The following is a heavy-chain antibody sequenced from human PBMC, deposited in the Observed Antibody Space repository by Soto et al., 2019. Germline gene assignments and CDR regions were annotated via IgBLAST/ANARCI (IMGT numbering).Heavy chain of an antibody. CDR3: GRAQNFGSS. J-gene: IGHJ5*02. CDR1: GFTFSTYA. V-gene: IGHV3-48*01. D-gene: IGHD3-10*01. CDR2: ISSSGGAI. Sequence: EVQLVESGGGLVQPGGSLRLSCAASGFTFSTYAMNWVRQAPGKGLEWVSYISSSGGAIHYADSVQGRFTTSRDNGKNSLYLQMNSLRAEDTAVYYCGRAQNFGSSWGQGTLVTVSS.